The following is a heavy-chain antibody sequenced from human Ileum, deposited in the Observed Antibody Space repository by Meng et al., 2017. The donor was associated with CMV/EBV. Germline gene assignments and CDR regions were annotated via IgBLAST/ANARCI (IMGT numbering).Heavy chain of an antibody. J-gene: IGHJ4*02. CDR2: IKQDGSDT. CDR3: ARGFWDIVIIPASTSTWDY. D-gene: IGHD2-2*01. CDR1: GFTFSSYW. Sequence: GGSLRLSCATSGFTFSSYWMSWVRQAPGKGLEGVANIKQDGSDTYYVDSVKGRFTISRDSAQNSLYLLMNSRRAEDTAVYYCARGFWDIVIIPASTSTWDYWGQGTVITVSS. V-gene: IGHV3-7*01.